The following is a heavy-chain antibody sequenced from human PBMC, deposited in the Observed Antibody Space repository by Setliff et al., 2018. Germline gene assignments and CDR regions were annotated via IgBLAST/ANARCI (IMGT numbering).Heavy chain of an antibody. CDR1: GFTFSSYG. CDR2: IRYDGSNK. J-gene: IGHJ4*02. CDR3: VKDTGNGGNTGLDY. V-gene: IGHV3-30*02. D-gene: IGHD2-15*01. Sequence: GGSLRLSCAASGFTFSSYGMHWVRQAPGKGLEWVAFIRYDGSNKYYADSVKGRFTISRDNSKNTLYLQMNSLRVEDTALYYCVKDTGNGGNTGLDYWGQGTLVTVSS.